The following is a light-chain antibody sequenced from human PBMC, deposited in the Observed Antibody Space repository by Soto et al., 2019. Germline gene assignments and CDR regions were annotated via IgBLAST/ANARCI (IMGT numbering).Light chain of an antibody. CDR1: QRVSSVY. V-gene: IGKV3-20*01. CDR2: GAS. CDR3: QHFGASQFT. J-gene: IGKJ3*01. Sequence: EIVLTQSPGALSVSPGESATLSCRISQRVSSVYVDWYQQKSGQAPRLLLFGASTRATGIPDRFTGSGSGTDFILTIKTVEPEDFAVYYCQHFGASQFTFGPGTKLDLK.